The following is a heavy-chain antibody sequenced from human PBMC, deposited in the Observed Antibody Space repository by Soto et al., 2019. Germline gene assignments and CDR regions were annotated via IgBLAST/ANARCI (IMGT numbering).Heavy chain of an antibody. CDR1: GYTFSSYA. J-gene: IGHJ4*02. CDR2: ISGSGTTI. CDR3: VRFGGAAAGPGDY. D-gene: IGHD6-13*01. V-gene: IGHV3-23*01. Sequence: EVQLLESGGGLVQPGGSLRLSCAASGYTFSSYAMSWVRQAPGKGLEWVSAISGSGTTIYYTDSVKGRFTISRDNAKKSLYLQMNSLRAEDTAVYYCVRFGGAAAGPGDYWGQGTLVTVSS.